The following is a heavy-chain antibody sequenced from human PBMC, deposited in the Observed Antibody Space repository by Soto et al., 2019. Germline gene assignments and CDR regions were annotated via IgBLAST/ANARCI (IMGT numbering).Heavy chain of an antibody. CDR3: ARGRDLNSGYDGPRLTYYYYYYMDV. V-gene: IGHV4-34*01. CDR1: GGSFSGYY. Sequence: PSETLSLTCAVYGGSFSGYYWSWIRQPPGKGLEWIGEINHSGSTNYNPSLKSRVTISVDTSKNQFSLKLSSVTAADTAVYYCARGRDLNSGYDGPRLTYYYYYYMDVWGKGTTVTVSS. D-gene: IGHD5-12*01. J-gene: IGHJ6*03. CDR2: INHSGST.